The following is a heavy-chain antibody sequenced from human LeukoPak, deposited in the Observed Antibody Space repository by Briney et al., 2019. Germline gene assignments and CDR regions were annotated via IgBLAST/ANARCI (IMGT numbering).Heavy chain of an antibody. V-gene: IGHV3-53*01. CDR2: IYGGAGT. Sequence: QPGGSLRLSCAASGFTVSSSYMTWIRQAPGKGLEWVSVIYGGAGTYYADSVKGRFIISTDNSNNPLYLQMTSLRAEDTAVYYCARDWNNMAGWFDPWGQGTLVTVSS. CDR1: GFTVSSSY. CDR3: ARDWNNMAGWFDP. J-gene: IGHJ5*02. D-gene: IGHD1/OR15-1a*01.